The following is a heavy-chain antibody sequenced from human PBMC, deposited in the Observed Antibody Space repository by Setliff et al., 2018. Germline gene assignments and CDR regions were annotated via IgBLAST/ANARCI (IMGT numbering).Heavy chain of an antibody. Sequence: SETLSLTCAVSGYSISSGFSWSWIRQPPGKGLEWIGEINDSGTTNYSPSPKSRVTISLGASTNQFSLKLRSVTAADTAVYFCARDNTMVGATDYWGLGTLVTVSS. J-gene: IGHJ4*02. V-gene: IGHV4-38-2*02. D-gene: IGHD1-26*01. CDR1: GYSISSGFS. CDR2: INDSGTT. CDR3: ARDNTMVGATDY.